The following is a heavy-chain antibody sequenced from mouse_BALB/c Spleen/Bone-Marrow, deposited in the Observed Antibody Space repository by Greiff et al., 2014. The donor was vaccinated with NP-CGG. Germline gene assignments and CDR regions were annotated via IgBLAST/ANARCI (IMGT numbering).Heavy chain of an antibody. Sequence: VQLQQSGPELVRPGVSVKISCKGSGYTFTDYAMHWVKQSHAKSLEWIGVISTYSGNTNYNQKFEGKATMTVDKSSSTAYMELAGLTSEDSAIYYCASPIYYGNYEGFAYWGQGTLVTVSA. CDR3: ASPIYYGNYEGFAY. V-gene: IGHV1-67*01. D-gene: IGHD2-1*01. CDR2: ISTYSGNT. CDR1: GYTFTDYA. J-gene: IGHJ3*01.